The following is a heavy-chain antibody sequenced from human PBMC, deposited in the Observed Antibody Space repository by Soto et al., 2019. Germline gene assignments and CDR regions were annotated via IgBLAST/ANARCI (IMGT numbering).Heavy chain of an antibody. D-gene: IGHD3-22*01. CDR3: ARDRHFYDSNGDLAFDM. CDR2: ISNEPKRE. V-gene: IGHV3-30*03. CDR1: RVTFSNSG. Sequence: QVQLVESGGGVVHPGGSLRLSCAASRVTFSNSGTHWVRQAPGTGLEWLAVISNEPKRESFAYSVRGRFTVSRDNSGDTLHVQMNTLRPEDTAVYYCARDRHFYDSNGDLAFDMWGQGTMVTVSS. J-gene: IGHJ3*02.